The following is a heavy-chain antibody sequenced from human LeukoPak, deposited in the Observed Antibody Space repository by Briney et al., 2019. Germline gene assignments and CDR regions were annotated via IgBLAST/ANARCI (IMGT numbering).Heavy chain of an antibody. Sequence: ASVKVSCKASGYTFTSYDINWVRQATGQGLEWMGWMNPTSGNTGYAQKFQGRVTITRNTSISTAYMELSSLRSADTAVYYCARDPGRMVRGVHNWFDPWGQGTLVTVSS. J-gene: IGHJ5*02. CDR3: ARDPGRMVRGVHNWFDP. CDR2: MNPTSGNT. CDR1: GYTFTSYD. V-gene: IGHV1-8*03. D-gene: IGHD3-10*01.